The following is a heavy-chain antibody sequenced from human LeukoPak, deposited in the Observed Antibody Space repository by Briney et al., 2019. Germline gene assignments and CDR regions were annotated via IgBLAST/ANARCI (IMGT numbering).Heavy chain of an antibody. Sequence: SETLSLTCTVSGNSISSGDYYWSWIRQPAGKGLEWIGRIYTSGSTNYNPSLKSRVTISVDTSKNQFSLKLSSVTAADTAVYYCARRDLRYFDWPNWFDPWGQGTLVTVSS. V-gene: IGHV4-61*02. J-gene: IGHJ5*02. CDR3: ARRDLRYFDWPNWFDP. CDR1: GNSISSGDYY. D-gene: IGHD3-9*01. CDR2: IYTSGST.